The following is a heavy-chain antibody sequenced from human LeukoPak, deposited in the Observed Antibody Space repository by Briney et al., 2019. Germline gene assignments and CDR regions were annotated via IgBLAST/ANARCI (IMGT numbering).Heavy chain of an antibody. CDR1: GFTFSNAW. Sequence: GGSLRLSCAGSGFTFSNAWMSWVRQAPGKGLEWVGRIIRRADGGTTDYAAPVKGRFTISRDDSKNTLWLQMNSLKTEDTAVYYCTWYSSSWYYFDYWGQGTLVTVPS. V-gene: IGHV3-15*01. D-gene: IGHD6-13*01. J-gene: IGHJ4*02. CDR2: IIRRADGGTT. CDR3: TWYSSSWYYFDY.